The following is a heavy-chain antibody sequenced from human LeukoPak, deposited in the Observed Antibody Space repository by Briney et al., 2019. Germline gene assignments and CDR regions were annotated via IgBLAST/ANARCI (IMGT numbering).Heavy chain of an antibody. CDR3: ARASPGYSSSSSIDY. CDR1: GYTFTGYY. V-gene: IGHV1-2*06. D-gene: IGHD6-6*01. Sequence: ALVKVSCKASGYTFTGYYMHWVRQAPGQGLEWMGRINPNSGGTNYAQKFQGRVAMTRDTSISTAYMELSRLRSDDTAVYYCARASPGYSSSSSIDYWGQGTLVTVSS. J-gene: IGHJ4*02. CDR2: INPNSGGT.